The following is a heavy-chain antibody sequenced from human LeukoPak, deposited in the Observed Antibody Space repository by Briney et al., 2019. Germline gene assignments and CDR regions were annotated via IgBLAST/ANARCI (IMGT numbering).Heavy chain of an antibody. D-gene: IGHD1-14*01. CDR1: GFTFNDYE. CDR3: ANARPDRYLVS. J-gene: IGHJ4*02. CDR2: INWNSFYI. Sequence: GGSLRLSCAASGFTFNDYEINWVRQAPGKGLEWVSGINWNSFYIDYADSVKGRFTISRDSARRSVYLQMSSLTPDDTAFYFCANARPDRYLVSWGQGTLVTVST. V-gene: IGHV3-9*01.